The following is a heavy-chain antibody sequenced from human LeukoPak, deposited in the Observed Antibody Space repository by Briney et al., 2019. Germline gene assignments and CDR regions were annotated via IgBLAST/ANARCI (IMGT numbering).Heavy chain of an antibody. CDR3: AKDRGSSSGWFP. J-gene: IGHJ5*02. V-gene: IGHV3-23*01. Sequence: GGSLRLSCAASGFTFSSYAMSWVRQAPGKGLERVSAISGSGGTTYYADSVKGRFTISRDNSKNTLYLQMNSLRAEDTAVYYCAKDRGSSSGWFPWGQGTLVTVSS. D-gene: IGHD6-19*01. CDR2: ISGSGGTT. CDR1: GFTFSSYA.